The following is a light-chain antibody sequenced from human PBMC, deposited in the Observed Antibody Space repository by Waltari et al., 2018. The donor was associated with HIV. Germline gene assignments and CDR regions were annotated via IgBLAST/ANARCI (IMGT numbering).Light chain of an antibody. CDR1: SSDVGGYNY. V-gene: IGLV2-14*03. Sequence: QSALTQPASVSGSPGQSITISCTGTSSDVGGYNYVSWYQQHPGKAPKLMIYDVSNRPSGLSNRFSGAKSGNTASLTISGIQAEDEADYYCSSYTSSSVVFGGGTKLTVL. CDR3: SSYTSSSVV. J-gene: IGLJ2*01. CDR2: DVS.